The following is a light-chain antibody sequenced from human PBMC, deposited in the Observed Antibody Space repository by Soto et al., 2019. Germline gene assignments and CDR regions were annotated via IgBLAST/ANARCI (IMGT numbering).Light chain of an antibody. V-gene: IGLV4-69*01. Sequence: QAVVTQSPSAPASLGASVKLTCTLSSGLNSYAIAWHQQQPEKGPRYLMKLNSDGSHSKGDGIPDRFSGSSSGAERYLTISSLQSEDEADYYCQTWGTGIVVFGGGTKLTVL. CDR1: SGLNSYA. CDR3: QTWGTGIVV. CDR2: LNSDGSH. J-gene: IGLJ2*01.